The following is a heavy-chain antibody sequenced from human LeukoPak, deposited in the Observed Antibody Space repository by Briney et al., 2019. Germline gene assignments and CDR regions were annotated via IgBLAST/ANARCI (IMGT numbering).Heavy chain of an antibody. CDR2: ISGSSSAI. Sequence: QPGGSLRLSCAASGFTFSAYNMIWVRQAPGKGLEWRSYISGSSSAIYYADSVQGRFTISRDNAKNSLSLQMSSLRVEDTAVYYCVRDRTLGVRDGFILAWGQGTLVTVSS. D-gene: IGHD5-24*01. CDR3: VRDRTLGVRDGFILA. CDR1: GFTFSAYN. V-gene: IGHV3-48*01. J-gene: IGHJ5*02.